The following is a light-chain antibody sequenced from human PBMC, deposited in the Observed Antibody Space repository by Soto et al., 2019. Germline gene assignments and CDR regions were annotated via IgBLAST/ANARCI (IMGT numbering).Light chain of an antibody. J-gene: IGKJ2*01. CDR1: HTISSW. V-gene: IGKV1-5*03. Sequence: DIQMTQSPSTLSASVGDRVTITCRASHTISSWLAWYQQKPGKAPKLLIYKASSLESGVPSRSSGSGSGTEFTLTISSLQPDDFATYYCQQYNSWYTFGQGTKLEIK. CDR3: QQYNSWYT. CDR2: KAS.